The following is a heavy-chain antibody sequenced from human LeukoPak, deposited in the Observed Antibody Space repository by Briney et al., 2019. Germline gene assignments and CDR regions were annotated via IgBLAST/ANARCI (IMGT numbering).Heavy chain of an antibody. V-gene: IGHV3-48*03. Sequence: GGSLRLSCAASGFTFSSYEMNWVRQAPGKGLEWVSHISSSGSTIYYADSVKGRFTIYRDNAKNSLYLQMNSLRAEDTAVYYCARVCGGDCYSYYYYYYGMDVWGKGTTVTVSS. CDR1: GFTFSSYE. CDR2: ISSSGSTI. D-gene: IGHD2-21*02. J-gene: IGHJ6*04. CDR3: ARVCGGDCYSYYYYYYGMDV.